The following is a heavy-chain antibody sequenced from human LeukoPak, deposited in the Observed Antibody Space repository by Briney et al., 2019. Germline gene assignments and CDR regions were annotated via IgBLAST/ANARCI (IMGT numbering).Heavy chain of an antibody. CDR2: IYYSGST. J-gene: IGHJ4*02. Sequence: SETLSLTCTVSGGSISSSSYYWGWIRQPPGKGLEWIGSIYYSGSTYYNPSLKSRVTISVDTSKNQFSLKLSSVTAADTAVYYCARRGSRRFLVPQGFDYWGQGTLVTVSS. D-gene: IGHD3-3*01. CDR3: ARRGSRRFLVPQGFDY. V-gene: IGHV4-39*01. CDR1: GGSISSSSYY.